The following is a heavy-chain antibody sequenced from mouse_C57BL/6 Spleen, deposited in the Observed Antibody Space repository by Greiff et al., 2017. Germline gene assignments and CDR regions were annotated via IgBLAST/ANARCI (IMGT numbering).Heavy chain of an antibody. CDR2: IDPSDSYT. CDR3: ARDYGSSRDY. D-gene: IGHD1-1*01. Sequence: QVQLKQPGAELVRPGTSVKLSCKASGYTFTSSWLHWVKQRPGQGLEWIGVIDPSDSYTNYNQKFKGKATLTVDTSSRTAYMQLSSLTSEDAAVYYCARDYGSSRDYWGQGTSVTVSS. V-gene: IGHV1-59*01. CDR1: GYTFTSSW. J-gene: IGHJ4*01.